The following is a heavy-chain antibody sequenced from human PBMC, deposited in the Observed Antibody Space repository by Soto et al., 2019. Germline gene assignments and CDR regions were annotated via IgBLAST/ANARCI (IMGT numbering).Heavy chain of an antibody. Sequence: QVQLVESGGGVVQPGRSLRLSCAASGFTFSRYGMHWVRQAPGKGLEWVAVIWYDGTKKYYTDSVKGRFTISRDNSKNTLYLQMNSLRAEDTAVYYCARDSPNVVAGPQQTGWFDPWGQGTLVTASS. V-gene: IGHV3-33*01. CDR2: IWYDGTKK. D-gene: IGHD2-15*01. CDR3: ARDSPNVVAGPQQTGWFDP. J-gene: IGHJ5*02. CDR1: GFTFSRYG.